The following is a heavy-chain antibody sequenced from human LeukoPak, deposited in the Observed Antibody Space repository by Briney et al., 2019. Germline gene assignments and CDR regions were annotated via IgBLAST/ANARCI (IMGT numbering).Heavy chain of an antibody. D-gene: IGHD3-22*01. J-gene: IGHJ4*02. CDR2: IIPIFGTA. V-gene: IGHV1-69*05. Sequence: SVKVSCKASGGTFSSYAISWVRQAPGQGLEWMGGIIPIFGTANYAQKFQGRVTITTDESTSTVYMELSSLRSEDTAVYYCARVGYYDSSGYYLLLYWGQGALVTVSS. CDR1: GGTFSSYA. CDR3: ARVGYYDSSGYYLLLY.